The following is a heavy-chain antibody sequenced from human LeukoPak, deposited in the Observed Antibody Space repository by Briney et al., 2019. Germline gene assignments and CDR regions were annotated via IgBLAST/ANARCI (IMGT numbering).Heavy chain of an antibody. CDR2: IYSGGST. Sequence: GGSLRLSCAASGFTFSSYAMSWVRQAPGKGLEWVSVIYSGGSTYYADSVKGRFTISRDNSKNTLYLQMNSLRAEDTAVYYCARARLTPGVAFDIWGQGTMVTVSS. CDR3: ARARLTPGVAFDI. D-gene: IGHD3-10*01. CDR1: GFTFSSYA. V-gene: IGHV3-53*01. J-gene: IGHJ3*02.